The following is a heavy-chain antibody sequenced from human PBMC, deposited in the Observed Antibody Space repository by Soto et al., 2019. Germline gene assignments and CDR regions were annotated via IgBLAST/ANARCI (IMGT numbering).Heavy chain of an antibody. CDR1: GFTFSSYA. CDR2: ISYDGSNK. D-gene: IGHD3-10*01. CDR3: ARILEGITMDMDYYYYGMDV. Sequence: SGGSLRLSCAASGFTFSSYAMHWVRQAPGKGLEWVAVISYDGSNKYYADSVKGRFTISRDNSKNTLYLQMNSLRAEDTAVYYCARILEGITMDMDYYYYGMDVWGQGTTVTVSS. J-gene: IGHJ6*02. V-gene: IGHV3-30-3*01.